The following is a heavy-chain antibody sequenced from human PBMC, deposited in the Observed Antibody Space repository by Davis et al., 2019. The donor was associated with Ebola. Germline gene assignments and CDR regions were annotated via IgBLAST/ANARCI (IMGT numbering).Heavy chain of an antibody. CDR1: GYTFTSYY. CDR2: INPSGGST. D-gene: IGHD3-3*01. Sequence: ASVKVSCKASGYTFTSYYMHWVRQAPGQGLEWMGIINPSGGSTSYAQKFQGRVTMTTDTSTSTAYMELRSLRSDDTAVYYCARGGVLRFLEWLFPFDYWGQGTLVTVSS. CDR3: ARGGVLRFLEWLFPFDY. J-gene: IGHJ4*02. V-gene: IGHV1-46*01.